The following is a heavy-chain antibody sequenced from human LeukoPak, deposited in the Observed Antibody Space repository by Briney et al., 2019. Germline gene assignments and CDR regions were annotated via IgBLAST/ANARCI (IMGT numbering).Heavy chain of an antibody. CDR3: AKERSLEVAVAGTIFDY. Sequence: GGSLRLSCVASGFSFSTYWMSWVRQAPGKGLEWVSVIYSGGDTYYTDSVKGRFTISRDNSKNMIYLEMSSLKAEDTAVYYCAKERSLEVAVAGTIFDYWGQGTLVTVSS. D-gene: IGHD6-19*01. CDR2: IYSGGDT. V-gene: IGHV3-66*01. J-gene: IGHJ4*02. CDR1: GFSFSTYW.